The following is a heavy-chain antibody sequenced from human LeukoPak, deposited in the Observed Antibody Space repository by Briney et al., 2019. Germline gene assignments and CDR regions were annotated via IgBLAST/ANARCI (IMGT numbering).Heavy chain of an antibody. J-gene: IGHJ4*02. CDR2: INHRGST. CDR3: ARGEWELGY. D-gene: IGHD1-26*01. V-gene: IGHV4-34*01. CDR1: GGSFSGYY. Sequence: SETLSLTCAVYGGSFSGYYWSWIRQPPGKGLEWIGEINHRGSTNYNPSLKSRVTISVDTSKNQFSLKLSSVTAADTAVYYCARGEWELGYWGQGTLVTVSS.